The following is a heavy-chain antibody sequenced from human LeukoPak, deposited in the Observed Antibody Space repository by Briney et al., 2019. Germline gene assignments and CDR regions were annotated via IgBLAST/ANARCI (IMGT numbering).Heavy chain of an antibody. D-gene: IGHD1-1*01. CDR2: INPNSGGT. V-gene: IGHV1-2*02. CDR1: GYTFTGYY. Sequence: GASVKVSCKASGYTFTGYYMHWVRQAPGQGLEWMGWINPNSGGTNYAQKFQGRVTMTRDTSISTAYMELSRLRSDDTAVYYCARVGYNWNDLGGGFDYWGQGTLVTVSS. CDR3: ARVGYNWNDLGGGFDY. J-gene: IGHJ4*02.